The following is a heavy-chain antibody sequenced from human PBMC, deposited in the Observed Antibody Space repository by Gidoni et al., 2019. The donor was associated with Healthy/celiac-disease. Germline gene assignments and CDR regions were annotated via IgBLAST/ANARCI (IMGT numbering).Heavy chain of an antibody. CDR2: INHSGST. D-gene: IGHD2-2*01. J-gene: IGHJ4*02. CDR3: ARERWRCSSTSCYGSGWYGY. Sequence: QVQLQQWGAGLLKPSETLSLTCAVYGGSFSGYYWSWIRQPPGKGLEWIGEINHSGSTNYNPSLKSRVTISVDTSKNQFSLKLSSVTAADTAVYYCARERWRCSSTSCYGSGWYGYWGQGTLVTVSS. CDR1: GGSFSGYY. V-gene: IGHV4-34*01.